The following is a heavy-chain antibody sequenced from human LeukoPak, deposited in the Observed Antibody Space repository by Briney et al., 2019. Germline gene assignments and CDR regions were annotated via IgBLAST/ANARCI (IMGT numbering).Heavy chain of an antibody. J-gene: IGHJ4*02. Sequence: GGSLRLSCSASGFTFSNYSISWVRQAPGKGLEWVSAISGSGGSTYYADSVKGRFTISRDNSKNTLYLQMNSLRAEDTAVYYCAKDHDRYYYDSSGSTVGDYWGQGTLVTVSS. CDR2: ISGSGGST. D-gene: IGHD3-22*01. CDR1: GFTFSNYS. CDR3: AKDHDRYYYDSSGSTVGDY. V-gene: IGHV3-23*01.